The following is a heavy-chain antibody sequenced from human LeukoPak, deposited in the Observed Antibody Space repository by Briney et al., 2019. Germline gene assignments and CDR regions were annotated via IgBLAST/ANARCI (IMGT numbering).Heavy chain of an antibody. Sequence: ASVKVSCKASGGTFSSYAISLVRQAPGQGLEWMGGIIPIFGTANYAQKFQGRVTITADESTSTAYMELSSLRSEDTAVYYCARGGGYDYGDYVFDYWGQGTLVTVSS. V-gene: IGHV1-69*01. CDR1: GGTFSSYA. CDR2: IIPIFGTA. D-gene: IGHD4-17*01. J-gene: IGHJ4*02. CDR3: ARGGGYDYGDYVFDY.